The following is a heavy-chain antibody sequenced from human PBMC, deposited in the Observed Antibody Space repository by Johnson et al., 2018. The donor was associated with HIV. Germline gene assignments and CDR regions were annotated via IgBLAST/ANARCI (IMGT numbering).Heavy chain of an antibody. Sequence: QVQLVESGGGVVQPGRSLRLSCVASGFTFSSYGMHWVRQAPGKGLEWVAVISYDGSNKYYADSVKGRFTISRDNAKNSLYLQMNSLRAEDTALYYCAVLWFGDLWAFDIWGQGTKVTVSS. CDR2: ISYDGSNK. J-gene: IGHJ3*02. V-gene: IGHV3-30*03. CDR3: AVLWFGDLWAFDI. D-gene: IGHD3-10*01. CDR1: GFTFSSYG.